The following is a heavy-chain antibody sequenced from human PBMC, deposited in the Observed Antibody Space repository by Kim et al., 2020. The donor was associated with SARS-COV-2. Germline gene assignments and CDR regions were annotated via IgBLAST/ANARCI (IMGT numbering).Heavy chain of an antibody. Sequence: GGSLRLSCSASGFIFSYYAMHWVRQAPGRGLEYVSAISSEGGSTYYADSVKGRFTISRDNSKNTLYLQMNSLRTEDTAIYYCIHTSRAAPVDYWGQGTLVTVSS. CDR1: GFIFSYYA. V-gene: IGHV3-64D*09. J-gene: IGHJ4*02. CDR2: ISSEGGST. CDR3: IHTSRAAPVDY. D-gene: IGHD3-10*01.